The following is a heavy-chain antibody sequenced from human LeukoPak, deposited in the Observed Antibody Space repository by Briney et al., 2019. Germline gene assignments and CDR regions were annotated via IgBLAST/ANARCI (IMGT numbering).Heavy chain of an antibody. Sequence: GGSLRLSCAASGFTFSSYSMNWVRQAPGKGLELVSSMSSCSSYIYYADSVNGRFTISRDNFKNTLFFLMNSLIADDSAVDYCLNGSAGKGYHSSRDNWGQGTLVTVSS. D-gene: IGHD5-12*01. CDR2: MSSCSSYI. CDR1: GFTFSSYS. V-gene: IGHV3-21*01. J-gene: IGHJ4*02. CDR3: LNGSAGKGYHSSRDN.